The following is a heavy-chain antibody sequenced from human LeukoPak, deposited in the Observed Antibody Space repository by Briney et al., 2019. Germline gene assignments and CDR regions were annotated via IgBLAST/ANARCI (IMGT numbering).Heavy chain of an antibody. D-gene: IGHD3-10*01. CDR2: ISTSSIYI. CDR3: AKGRLFES. V-gene: IGHV3-21*01. Sequence: PGGSLRLSCAASGFTFSTYSMNWVRQAPGKGLEWISFISTSSIYIYYADSVKGRFTISRDNSKNTLYLQMNSLISEDTAVYYCAKGRLFESLGQGTLVTVSS. J-gene: IGHJ4*02. CDR1: GFTFSTYS.